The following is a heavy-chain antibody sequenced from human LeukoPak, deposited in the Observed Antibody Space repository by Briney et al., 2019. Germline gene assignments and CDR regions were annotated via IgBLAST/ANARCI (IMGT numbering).Heavy chain of an antibody. Sequence: GGSLRLSCAASGFTFSTYSMNWVRQAPGKGLEWVAVTSSDLNVKLYADSVKGRFTISRDNSRSTLYLQMNSLRPEDTAIYYCAREGYYGSGSPPSLYFDYWGQGTLVTVSS. V-gene: IGHV3-30*03. CDR1: GFTFSTYS. CDR2: TSSDLNVK. D-gene: IGHD3-10*01. J-gene: IGHJ4*02. CDR3: AREGYYGSGSPPSLYFDY.